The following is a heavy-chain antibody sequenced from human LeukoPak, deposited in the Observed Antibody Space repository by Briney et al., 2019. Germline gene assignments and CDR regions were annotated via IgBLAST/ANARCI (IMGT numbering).Heavy chain of an antibody. D-gene: IGHD2-15*01. CDR3: ARGYCSGSSCYSRTFGS. Sequence: PSETLSLTCTVSGGSVSIGRYYWNWIRQPPGKGLEWIGYIYYSGSTNYNPSLKSRVTISVDTSNNQFSLKLTSVTAADTAVYYCARGYCSGSSCYSRTFGSWGQGTLVTVSS. CDR1: GGSVSIGRYY. J-gene: IGHJ5*01. CDR2: IYYSGST. V-gene: IGHV4-61*01.